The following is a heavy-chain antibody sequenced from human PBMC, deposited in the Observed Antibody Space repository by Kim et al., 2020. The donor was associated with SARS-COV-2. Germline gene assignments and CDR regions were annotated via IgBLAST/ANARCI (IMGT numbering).Heavy chain of an antibody. V-gene: IGHV5-10-1*01. Sequence: GESLKISCKGSGYRFTSYWISWVRQMPGKGLEWMGRIDPSDSYSKYSPSFQGHVTISADESISTAYLQWSSLKASDTAMYYCARRSGIAAAGTDVSYYGMDVWGQGTTVTVSS. CDR2: IDPSDSYS. J-gene: IGHJ6*02. CDR1: GYRFTSYW. CDR3: ARRSGIAAAGTDVSYYGMDV. D-gene: IGHD6-13*01.